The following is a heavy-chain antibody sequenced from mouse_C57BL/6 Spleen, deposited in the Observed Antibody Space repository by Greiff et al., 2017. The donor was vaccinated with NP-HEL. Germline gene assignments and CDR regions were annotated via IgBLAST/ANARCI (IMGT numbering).Heavy chain of an antibody. CDR2: ISNGGGST. CDR1: GFTFSDYY. J-gene: IGHJ1*03. V-gene: IGHV5-12*01. Sequence: EVQRVESGGGLVQPGGSLKLSCAASGFTFSDYYMYWVRQTPEKRLEWVAYISNGGGSTYYPDTVQGRFTISRDNAKNTLYLQMSRLKSEDTAMYYCARQGRSYWYFDVWGTGTTVTVSS. CDR3: ARQGRSYWYFDV.